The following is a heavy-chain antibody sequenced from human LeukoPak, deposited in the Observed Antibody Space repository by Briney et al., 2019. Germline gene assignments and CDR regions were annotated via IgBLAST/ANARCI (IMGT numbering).Heavy chain of an antibody. CDR3: AKEGPSGSGYYYYYMDV. CDR1: GFTFSSYS. D-gene: IGHD3-10*01. J-gene: IGHJ6*03. Sequence: GGSLRLSCAASGFTFSSYSMNWVRQAPGKGLEWVSAISGSGGSTYYADSVKGRFTISRDNSKNTLYLQMNSLRAEDTAVYYCAKEGPSGSGYYYYYMDVWGKGTTVTVSS. V-gene: IGHV3-23*01. CDR2: ISGSGGST.